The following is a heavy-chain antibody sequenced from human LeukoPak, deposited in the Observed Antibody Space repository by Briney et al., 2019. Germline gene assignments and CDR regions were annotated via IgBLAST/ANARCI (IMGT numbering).Heavy chain of an antibody. V-gene: IGHV3-21*01. CDR3: ARSTLLRIQDY. D-gene: IGHD5-18*01. Sequence: GGSLRLSCAASGFTFSSYSMNWVRQAPGKGLEWVSSISSSSSYIYYADSVKGRFTISRDNAKNSLYLHMNSLRAEDTAVYYCARSTLLRIQDYWGQGTLVTVSS. CDR2: ISSSSSYI. J-gene: IGHJ4*02. CDR1: GFTFSSYS.